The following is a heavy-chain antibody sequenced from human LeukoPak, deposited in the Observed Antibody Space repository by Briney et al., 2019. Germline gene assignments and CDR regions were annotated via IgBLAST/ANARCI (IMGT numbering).Heavy chain of an antibody. V-gene: IGHV4-59*12. J-gene: IGHJ3*02. CDR2: IYYSGST. CDR1: GGSISSYY. Sequence: SETLSLTCTVSGGSISSYYWSWIRQPPGKGLEWIGYIYYSGSTNYNPSLKSRVTISVDTSKNQFSLKLSSVTAADTAVYYCAREQGYGDPDAFDIWGQGTMVTVSS. D-gene: IGHD4-17*01. CDR3: AREQGYGDPDAFDI.